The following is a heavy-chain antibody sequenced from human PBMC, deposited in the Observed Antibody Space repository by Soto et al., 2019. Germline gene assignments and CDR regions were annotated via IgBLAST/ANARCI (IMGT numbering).Heavy chain of an antibody. CDR1: GGSVSGYH. V-gene: IGHV4-59*02. CDR3: ARGQKWVREYDFWSGYGYGMDV. Sequence: SETLSLTCIVSGGSVSGYHWSWIRQPPGKVLEWIGEIYHSGSTNYNPSLKSRVTISVDTSKNQFSLKLRSVTAADTAVYYCARGQKWVREYDFWSGYGYGMDVWGQGTRVTVAS. D-gene: IGHD3-3*01. CDR2: IYHSGST. J-gene: IGHJ6*02.